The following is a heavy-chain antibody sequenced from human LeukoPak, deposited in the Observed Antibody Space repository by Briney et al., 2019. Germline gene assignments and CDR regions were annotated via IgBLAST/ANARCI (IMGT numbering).Heavy chain of an antibody. D-gene: IGHD3-10*01. CDR1: GYAFTDYY. J-gene: IGHJ4*02. CDR3: ARGRSDYYLDY. V-gene: IGHV1-2*02. Sequence: ASLKDSFMASGYAFTDYYMHWVRQAPGHGREWMGWIYPDSGGTNYVQKFQGRVTMTRDTSISTAYMGLSRLTSDDTAEYYCARGRSDYYLDYWGQGTLVTVSS. CDR2: IYPDSGGT.